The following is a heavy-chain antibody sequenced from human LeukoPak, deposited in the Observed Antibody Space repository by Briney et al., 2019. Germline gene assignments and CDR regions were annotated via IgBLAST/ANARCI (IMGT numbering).Heavy chain of an antibody. V-gene: IGHV1-18*01. CDR3: ARDPNQLSSGYYYHFDY. CDR2: ISAYNGNT. J-gene: IGHJ4*02. CDR1: GYTFTSYG. Sequence: GASVKVSCKASGYTFTSYGISWVRQAPGQGLEWMGWISAYNGNTSYAQKLQGRVTMTTDTSTSTAYMELSSLRSEDTAVYYCARDPNQLSSGYYYHFDYWGQGTLVTVSS. D-gene: IGHD3-22*01.